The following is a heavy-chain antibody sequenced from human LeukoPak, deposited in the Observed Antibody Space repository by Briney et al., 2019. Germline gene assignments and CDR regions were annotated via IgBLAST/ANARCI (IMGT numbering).Heavy chain of an antibody. CDR1: GGSFSAYY. CDR3: AREEGYCSNTSCSTFGMDV. Sequence: SETLSLNCAVYGGSFSAYYWSWVRQPPGKGLEWIGEINHSGSTNYNPSLKSRVTMSVDTSKNQFSLKLSSVTAADTAVYYCAREEGYCSNTSCSTFGMDVWGQGTTVTVSS. J-gene: IGHJ6*02. V-gene: IGHV4-34*01. D-gene: IGHD2-2*01. CDR2: INHSGST.